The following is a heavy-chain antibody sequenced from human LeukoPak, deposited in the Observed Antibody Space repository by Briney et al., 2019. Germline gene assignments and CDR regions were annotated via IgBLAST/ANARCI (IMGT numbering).Heavy chain of an antibody. CDR2: IIPIFGTA. D-gene: IGHD3-9*01. CDR3: ATSPMTGPYYFDY. J-gene: IGHJ4*02. V-gene: IGHV1-69*01. Sequence: SVKVSCKASGGTFSSYAISWVRQAPGQGLEWMGGIIPIFGTANYAQKFQGRVTITADESTSTAYMELSSLRSEAPAVYYCATSPMTGPYYFDYWGQGTLVTVSS. CDR1: GGTFSSYA.